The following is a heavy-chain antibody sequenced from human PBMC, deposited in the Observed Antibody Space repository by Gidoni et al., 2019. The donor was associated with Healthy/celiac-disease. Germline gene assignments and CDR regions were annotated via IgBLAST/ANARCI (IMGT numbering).Heavy chain of an antibody. CDR1: GSTFSSYG. CDR2: ISYDGSNK. V-gene: IGHV3-30*18. J-gene: IGHJ4*02. CDR3: AKEEQWLDY. D-gene: IGHD6-19*01. Sequence: QVQLVESGGGVVQPWRSLRPSCAASGSTFSSYGMHWVRQAPGKGLEWVAVISYDGSNKYYADSVKGRFTISRDNSKNTLYLQMNSLGAEDTAVYYCAKEEQWLDYWGQGTLVTVSS.